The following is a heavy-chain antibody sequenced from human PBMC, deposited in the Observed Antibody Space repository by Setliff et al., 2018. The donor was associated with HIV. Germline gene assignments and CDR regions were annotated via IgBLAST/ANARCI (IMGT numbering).Heavy chain of an antibody. CDR3: AKMHTAMDPDTFDI. J-gene: IGHJ3*02. V-gene: IGHV3-21*01. CDR2: ISSSGDYI. D-gene: IGHD5-18*01. CDR1: GFTFRIYS. Sequence: GGSLRLSCAVSGFTFRIYSINWVRQAPGKGLEWVSSISSSGDYIYYADSVKGRFTISRGNAENSLDLQMNSLRVEDTAIYYCAKMHTAMDPDTFDIWGQGTMVTVSS.